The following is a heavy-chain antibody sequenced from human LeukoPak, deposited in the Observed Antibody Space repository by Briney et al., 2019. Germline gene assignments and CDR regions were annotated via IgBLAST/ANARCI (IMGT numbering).Heavy chain of an antibody. D-gene: IGHD6-6*01. V-gene: IGHV4-38-2*01. J-gene: IGHJ4*02. Sequence: PSETLSLTCAVSGYSISSDYSWGWIRQPPGKGLEWIGTIYHSGNTYYNPSLKSRVTISVDTSKNQFSLKLSSVTAADTAVYYCARAEGIAARQYWGRGTLVTVSS. CDR1: GYSISSDYS. CDR3: ARAEGIAARQY. CDR2: IYHSGNT.